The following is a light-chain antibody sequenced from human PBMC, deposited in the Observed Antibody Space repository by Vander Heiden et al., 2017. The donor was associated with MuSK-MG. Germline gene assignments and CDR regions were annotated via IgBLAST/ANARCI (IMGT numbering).Light chain of an antibody. CDR3: CSPASDYNFV. V-gene: IGLV2-11*01. CDR2: DVS. J-gene: IGLJ2*01. Sequence: QSALTQPRSVSGSPGQSVTISCTGTSTDVGAYNYVSWFHQDPDKAPKVVIYDVSLRPSGVPDRFSGSKSGNTASLTISGLQPEDEGDYYCCSPASDYNFVFGGGTKLTVL. CDR1: STDVGAYNY.